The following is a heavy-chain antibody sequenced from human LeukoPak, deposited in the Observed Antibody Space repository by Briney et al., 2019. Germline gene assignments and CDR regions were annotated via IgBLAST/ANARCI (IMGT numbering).Heavy chain of an antibody. D-gene: IGHD1-1*01. V-gene: IGHV3-23*01. J-gene: IGHJ4*02. CDR1: XFTFSSYA. Sequence: SCAAXXFTFSSYAMSWVRQAPGKGMEWVSAISGSGGSTYYAESVKGPFTISRDNSKTTLYLQMNSLRAEDTAVYYCAKEWNGFDYWGQGTLVTVS. CDR2: ISGSGGST. CDR3: AKEWNGFDY.